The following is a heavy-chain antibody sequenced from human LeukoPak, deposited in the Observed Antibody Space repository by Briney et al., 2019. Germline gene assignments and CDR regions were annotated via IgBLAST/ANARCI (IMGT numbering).Heavy chain of an antibody. V-gene: IGHV2-5*01. CDR3: VHRTSSHFGGDAFDI. Sequence: SGPTLVKPTQTLTLTCTFSGFSLSTSGVDVGWLRQPPGKALEWLALIYWNDDQRYSPSLKSRLTITTDTSKNQVVLTMTNVDPGDSATYYCVHRTSSHFGGDAFDIWGQGTMVTVSS. D-gene: IGHD4-23*01. CDR1: GFSLSTSGVD. CDR2: IYWNDDQ. J-gene: IGHJ3*02.